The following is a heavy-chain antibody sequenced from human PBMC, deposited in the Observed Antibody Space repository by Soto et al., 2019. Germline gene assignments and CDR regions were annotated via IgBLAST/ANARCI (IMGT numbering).Heavy chain of an antibody. Sequence: QVQLQESGPGLVKPSQTLSLTCTVSGGSISSGDYYWSWIRQPPGKGLEWIGYIYYSGSTYYNPYLKSRVTISVDTSKNQFSLKLSSVTAADTAVYYCARCTYYDFWSGSDYWYFDLWGRGTLVTVSS. CDR3: ARCTYYDFWSGSDYWYFDL. CDR2: IYYSGST. V-gene: IGHV4-30-4*01. J-gene: IGHJ2*01. D-gene: IGHD3-3*01. CDR1: GGSISSGDYY.